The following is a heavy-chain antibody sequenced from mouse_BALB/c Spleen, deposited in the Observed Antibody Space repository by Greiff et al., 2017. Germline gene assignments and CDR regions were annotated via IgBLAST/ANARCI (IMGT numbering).Heavy chain of an antibody. CDR3: ARGGYGNYEGYFDY. CDR1: GFTFSDYY. Sequence: EVKLVESGGGLVKPGGSLKLSCAASGFTFSDYYMYWVRQTPEKRLEWVATISDGGSYTYYPDSVKGRFTISRDNDKNNLYLQMSSLKSEDTAMYYCARGGYGNYEGYFDYWGQGTTLTVSS. V-gene: IGHV5-4*02. J-gene: IGHJ2*01. D-gene: IGHD2-10*02. CDR2: ISDGGSYT.